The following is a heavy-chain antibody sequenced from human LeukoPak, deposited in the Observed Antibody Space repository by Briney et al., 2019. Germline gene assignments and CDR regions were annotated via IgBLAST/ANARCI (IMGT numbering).Heavy chain of an antibody. CDR3: AYRGSYYNEAFDY. J-gene: IGHJ4*02. CDR2: IIPIFGTA. V-gene: IGHV1-69*13. Sequence: GASVKVSCKPSGCSFSSYDIRWVRQAPGEGLEWVGGIIPIFGTANYAQKFQGRVTVTADESTSTAYMELSSLRSEDTAVYYCAYRGSYYNEAFDYWGQGTLVTVSS. D-gene: IGHD3-10*01. CDR1: GCSFSSYD.